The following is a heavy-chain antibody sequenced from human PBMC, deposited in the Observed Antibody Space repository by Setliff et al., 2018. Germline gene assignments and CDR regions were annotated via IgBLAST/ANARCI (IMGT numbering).Heavy chain of an antibody. Sequence: SETLSLTCTVSGGSVSDSTYYWGWVRQPPGKGLEWIGSIYYSGSAYYNPSLRSRVTISVATSKNQFSLTLTSVTAADTAVYYCARMTGFQYITVWGKGTTVTVSS. CDR2: IYYSGSA. D-gene: IGHD3-10*01. CDR1: GGSVSDSTYY. J-gene: IGHJ6*04. CDR3: ARMTGFQYITV. V-gene: IGHV4-39*01.